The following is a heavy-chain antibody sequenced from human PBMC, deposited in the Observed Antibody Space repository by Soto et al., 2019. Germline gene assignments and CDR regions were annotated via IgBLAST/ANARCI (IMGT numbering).Heavy chain of an antibody. V-gene: IGHV3-23*01. CDR2: ISGSGGST. J-gene: IGHJ4*02. D-gene: IGHD2-15*01. CDR1: GFTFTTYA. Sequence: EVQLLESGGDLVQPGGSLRLSCAASGFTFTTYAMTWVRQAPGKGLEWVSAISGSGGSTYYADSVKGRFIISRDNSKNTLYLQMNSLRAEDTAVYYCAKDKDTTFSPQDYWGQGTLVTVSS. CDR3: AKDKDTTFSPQDY.